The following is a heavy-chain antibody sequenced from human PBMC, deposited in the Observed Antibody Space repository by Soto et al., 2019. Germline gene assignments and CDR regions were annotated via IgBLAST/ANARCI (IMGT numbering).Heavy chain of an antibody. V-gene: IGHV1-18*04. CDR2: ISAYNGNT. J-gene: IGHJ4*02. CDR3: ARGPVDTAMVSGDY. CDR1: GYTFTSYG. Sequence: ASVKVSCKASGYTFTSYGISWVRQAPGQVREWMGGISAYNGNTNNAQKLQVRVTMTPYPSTSTPYMELRSLRSDDTPGYYCARGPVDTAMVSGDYWGQGTLVTVSS. D-gene: IGHD5-18*01.